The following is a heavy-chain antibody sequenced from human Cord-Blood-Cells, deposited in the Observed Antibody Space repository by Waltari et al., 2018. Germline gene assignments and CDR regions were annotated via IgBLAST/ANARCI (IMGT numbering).Heavy chain of an antibody. CDR3: ARSAAMGVFDY. CDR1: GGSFSGYY. Sequence: QVQLQQWGAGLLKPSETLSLTCAVYGGSFSGYYWSWIRQPPGKGLEWIGEINHMGSTNYNPSLKSRVTISVDTSKNQFSLKLSSVTAADTAVYYCARSAAMGVFDYWGQGTLVTVSS. V-gene: IGHV4-34*01. J-gene: IGHJ4*02. D-gene: IGHD2-2*01. CDR2: INHMGST.